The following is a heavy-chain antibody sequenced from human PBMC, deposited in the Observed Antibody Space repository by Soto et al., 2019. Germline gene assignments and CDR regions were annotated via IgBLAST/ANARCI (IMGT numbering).Heavy chain of an antibody. V-gene: IGHV4-59*01. CDR1: GGSIFSSY. D-gene: IGHD2-15*01. CDR2: VYYSGST. CDR3: ARVPAASGWFDP. J-gene: IGHJ5*02. Sequence: SETLSLTCTVSGGSIFSSYWTWIRQPPGKGLEWIGNVYYSGSTNYNPSLKSRITISVDTSKNQFSLNLSSVTAADTAVYYCARVPAASGWFDPWGQGTLVTVSS.